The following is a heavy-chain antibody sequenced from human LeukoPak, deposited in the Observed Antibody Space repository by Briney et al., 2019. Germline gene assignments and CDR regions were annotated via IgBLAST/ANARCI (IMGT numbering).Heavy chain of an antibody. CDR3: ASSRGSGSYVND. V-gene: IGHV3-11*03. J-gene: IGHJ4*02. CDR2: ISSSSTYT. D-gene: IGHD3-10*01. CDR1: GFTFSDYY. Sequence: PGGSLRLSCAASGFTFSDYYMNWIRQAPGKGLEWLSYISSSSTYTNYADSVKGRFTISRDNAKNSLYLQMNSLRADDSAVYYCASSRGSGSYVNDWGQGTLVTVSS.